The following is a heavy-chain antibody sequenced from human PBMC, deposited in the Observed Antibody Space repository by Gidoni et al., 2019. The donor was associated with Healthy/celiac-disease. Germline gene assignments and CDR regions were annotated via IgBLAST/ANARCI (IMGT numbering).Heavy chain of an antibody. CDR3: ARLDYSRTEYYFDF. CDR2: IYYSGGT. V-gene: IGHV4-31*03. Sequence: QVQLQESGPGLVKPSQTLSLTCTVSVGSTRSSGYYWSWTRQHIGKGLEWIGYIYYSGGTYYNTSLKSRFTISVDTSKNQFSLKLSSVTAADTAVYFCARLDYSRTEYYFDFWGQGTLVTVSS. J-gene: IGHJ4*02. D-gene: IGHD1-1*01. CDR1: VGSTRSSGYY.